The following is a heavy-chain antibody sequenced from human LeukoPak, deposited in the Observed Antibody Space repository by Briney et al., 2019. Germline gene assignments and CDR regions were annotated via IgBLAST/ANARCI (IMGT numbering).Heavy chain of an antibody. Sequence: GGSPRLSCAASGFTFSDRYMDWVRQAPGKGLEWVGRARNKANSYTTEYAASVKGRFTISRDDSKNTAYLQMNSLRTEDTAVYYCTRGATGSHTLDYWGQGTLVTVSS. CDR3: TRGATGSHTLDY. V-gene: IGHV3-72*01. J-gene: IGHJ4*02. D-gene: IGHD1-26*01. CDR1: GFTFSDRY. CDR2: ARNKANSYTT.